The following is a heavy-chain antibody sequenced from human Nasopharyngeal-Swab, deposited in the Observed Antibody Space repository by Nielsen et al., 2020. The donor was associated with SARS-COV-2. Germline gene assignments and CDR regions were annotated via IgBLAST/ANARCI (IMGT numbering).Heavy chain of an antibody. J-gene: IGHJ6*03. CDR1: GFTFSSYA. Sequence: GESLKISCAASGFTFSSYAMSWVRQAPGEGLEWVSAISGSGGSTYYADSVKGRFTISRDNSKNTLYLQMNSLRAEDTAVYYCAKESRYFWYYYMDVWGKGTTVTVSS. CDR3: AKESRYFWYYYMDV. D-gene: IGHD3-9*01. V-gene: IGHV3-23*01. CDR2: ISGSGGST.